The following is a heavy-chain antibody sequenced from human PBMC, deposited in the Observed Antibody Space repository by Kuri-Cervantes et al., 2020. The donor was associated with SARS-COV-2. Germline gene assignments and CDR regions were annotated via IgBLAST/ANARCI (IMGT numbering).Heavy chain of an antibody. Sequence: SVKVSCKASGGTFSSYALSWVRQAPGQGLEWMGGIIPTLGTPNYAQKFEGRVTITTDESTSTAYMELSSLRSEDTAVYYCATGSGYFDYWGQGTLVTVSS. CDR2: IIPTLGTP. D-gene: IGHD3-3*01. CDR1: GGTFSSYA. J-gene: IGHJ4*02. V-gene: IGHV1-69*05. CDR3: ATGSGYFDY.